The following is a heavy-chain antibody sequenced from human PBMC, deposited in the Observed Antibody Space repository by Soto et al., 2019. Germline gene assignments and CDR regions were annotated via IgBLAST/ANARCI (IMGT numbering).Heavy chain of an antibody. D-gene: IGHD2-21*02. J-gene: IGHJ5*02. CDR2: INHSGST. Sequence: QVQLQQWGAGLLKPSETLSLTCAVYGGSFSGYYWSWIRQPPGKGLEWIGEINHSGSTNYNPSLKSRVTISVDTSKNQFSLKLSSVTAADTAVYYCAGVGGNSAGWFNPWGQGTLVTVSS. V-gene: IGHV4-34*01. CDR3: AGVGGNSAGWFNP. CDR1: GGSFSGYY.